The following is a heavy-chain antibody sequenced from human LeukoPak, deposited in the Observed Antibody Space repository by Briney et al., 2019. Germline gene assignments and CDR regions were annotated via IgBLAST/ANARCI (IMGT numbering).Heavy chain of an antibody. CDR1: GFTFSDYY. Sequence: GGSLRLSCAASGFTFSDYYMSWIRQAPGKGLEWVSYISSSSSYTNYADSVKGRFTISRDNAKNSLYLQMNSLRAEDTAVYYCARVRYSGYEYYFDYWGQGTLVTVSS. J-gene: IGHJ4*02. V-gene: IGHV3-11*06. CDR3: ARVRYSGYEYYFDY. D-gene: IGHD5-12*01. CDR2: ISSSSSYT.